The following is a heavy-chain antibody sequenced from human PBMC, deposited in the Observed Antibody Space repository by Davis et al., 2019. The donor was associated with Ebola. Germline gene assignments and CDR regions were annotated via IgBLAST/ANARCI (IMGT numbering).Heavy chain of an antibody. V-gene: IGHV3-53*01. J-gene: IGHJ6*03. D-gene: IGHD3-22*01. CDR1: GFIVSSNY. CDR2: IYSGGST. Sequence: GESLKISCAASGFIVSSNYISWVRQAPGKGLEWVSVIYSGGSTYYADSVKGRFTISRDNSKNTVYLQMNSLRAEDTAVYYCARRYTSSANYMDVWGQGTTVTVSS. CDR3: ARRYTSSANYMDV.